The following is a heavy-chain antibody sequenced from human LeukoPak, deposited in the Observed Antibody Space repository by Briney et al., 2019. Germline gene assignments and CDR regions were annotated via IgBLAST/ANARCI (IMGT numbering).Heavy chain of an antibody. CDR3: ARHSSAARPNFDY. D-gene: IGHD6-6*01. CDR1: GGSISGSNDL. J-gene: IGHJ4*02. V-gene: IGHV4-39*01. Sequence: SEPVSLTCTVSGGSISGSNDLWPRIRRPPARVLEWIGSICYSRIPHYNPALKSRVTISVDTHKNQFSLAVTSMTAADAAVYYCARHSSAARPNFDYWGQGTLVTVSS. CDR2: ICYSRIP.